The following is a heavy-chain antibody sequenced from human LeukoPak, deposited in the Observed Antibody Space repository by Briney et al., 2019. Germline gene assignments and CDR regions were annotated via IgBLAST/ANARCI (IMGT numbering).Heavy chain of an antibody. CDR1: GGSISSSRYY. J-gene: IGHJ4*02. CDR2: IYYSGST. D-gene: IGHD6-13*01. Sequence: KPSETLSLTCTVSGGSISSSRYYWGWIRQPPGKGLEWIGNIYYSGSTYYNPSLKSRVTISLDTSKNQFSLKLSSVTGADTAVYFCARSSQQSSTSYDYWGQGTLVIVSS. V-gene: IGHV4-39*07. CDR3: ARSSQQSSTSYDY.